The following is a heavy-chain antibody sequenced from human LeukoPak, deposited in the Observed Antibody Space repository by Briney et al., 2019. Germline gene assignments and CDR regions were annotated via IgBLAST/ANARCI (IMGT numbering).Heavy chain of an antibody. CDR2: IYTSGSP. CDR1: GGSISSYY. Sequence: PSETLSLTCTVSGGSISSYYWSWIRQPAGKGLEWIGRIYTSGSPNYNPSLKSRVTMSVDTSQSQFSLKLSSVSAPDPAVYYCARDPGEFLSSSNNWCDPWGQGTLVTDCS. V-gene: IGHV4-4*07. D-gene: IGHD6-6*01. CDR3: ARDPGEFLSSSNNWCDP. J-gene: IGHJ5*02.